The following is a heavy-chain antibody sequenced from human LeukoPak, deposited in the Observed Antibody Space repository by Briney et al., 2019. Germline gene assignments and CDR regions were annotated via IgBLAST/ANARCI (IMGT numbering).Heavy chain of an antibody. J-gene: IGHJ4*02. V-gene: IGHV4-59*08. D-gene: IGHD6-19*01. CDR3: ARQSGSSGWYYFDY. Sequence: TSETLSLTCTVSGGSISSYYWSWIRQPPGKGLEWIGYIYYSGSTNYNPSLKSRVTISVDTSKNQFSLKLSSVTAADTAVYYCARQSGSSGWYYFDYWGQGTLVTVSS. CDR2: IYYSGST. CDR1: GGSISSYY.